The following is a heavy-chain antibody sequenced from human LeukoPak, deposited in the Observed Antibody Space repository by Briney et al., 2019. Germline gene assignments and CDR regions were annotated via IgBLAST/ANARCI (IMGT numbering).Heavy chain of an antibody. CDR1: GGSISSYY. Sequence: SETLSLTCTVSGGSISSYYWSWIRQPPGKGLEWIGYIYYSGSTNYNPSLKSRVTISVDTSKNQFSLKLSSVTAADTAVYYCARHEGWDYDILPGYYLYWFDPWGQGTLVTVPS. V-gene: IGHV4-59*08. CDR3: ARHEGWDYDILPGYYLYWFDP. CDR2: IYYSGST. D-gene: IGHD3-9*01. J-gene: IGHJ5*02.